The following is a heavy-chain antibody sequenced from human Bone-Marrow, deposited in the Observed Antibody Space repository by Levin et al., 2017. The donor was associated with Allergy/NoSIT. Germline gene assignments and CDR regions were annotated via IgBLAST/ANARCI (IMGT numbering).Heavy chain of an antibody. CDR2: IYHSGST. CDR3: ARHGYCSSTSCYGYYFDY. J-gene: IGHJ4*02. D-gene: IGHD2-2*01. CDR1: GGSISSSNW. V-gene: IGHV4-4*02. Sequence: GSLRLSCAVSGGSISSSNWWSWVRQPPGKGLEWIGEIYHSGSTNYNPSLKSRVTISVDKSKNQFSLKLSSVTAADTAVYYCARHGYCSSTSCYGYYFDYWGQGTLVTVSS.